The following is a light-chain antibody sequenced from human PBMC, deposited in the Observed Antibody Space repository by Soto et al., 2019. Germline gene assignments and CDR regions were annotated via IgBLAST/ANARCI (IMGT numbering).Light chain of an antibody. CDR3: QQRGNWLYT. CDR2: GAS. Sequence: EIVLTQSPATLSLSPGERATLSCRASQSVSSYLAWYQQKPGQAPRLLIYGASNRATDIPARFSGSGSGTDFTLTISSLEPEDFAVYFCQQRGNWLYTFGQGTILEIK. CDR1: QSVSSY. V-gene: IGKV3-11*01. J-gene: IGKJ2*01.